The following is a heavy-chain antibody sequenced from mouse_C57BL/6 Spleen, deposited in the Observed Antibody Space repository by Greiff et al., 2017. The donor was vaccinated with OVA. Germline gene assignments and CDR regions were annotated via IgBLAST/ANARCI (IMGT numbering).Heavy chain of an antibody. V-gene: IGHV1-59*01. J-gene: IGHJ4*01. CDR1: GYTFTSYW. Sequence: QVQLQQPGAELVRPGTSVKLSCKASGYTFTSYWMHWVKQRPGQGLEWIGVIDPSDSYTNYNQKFKGKATLTVDTSSSTAYMQLSSLTSEDSAVYYCASRNYEAMDYWGQGTSVTVSS. CDR2: IDPSDSYT. CDR3: ASRNYEAMDY. D-gene: IGHD2-1*01.